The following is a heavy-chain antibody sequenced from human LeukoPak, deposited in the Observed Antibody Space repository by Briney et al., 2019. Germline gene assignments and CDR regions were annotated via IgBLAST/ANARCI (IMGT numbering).Heavy chain of an antibody. V-gene: IGHV3-33*01. J-gene: IGHJ4*02. Sequence: PGGTLRLSCIASGCTLSTYGGHWVRQAPGKGLEWVAAMWSDGNRQYYAQSVKGRFTVSRDNSKNTLYLQMDSLRAEDTAVYYCARDADTSSHYSYLDYWGRGTLVTVSP. CDR2: MWSDGNRQ. D-gene: IGHD3-22*01. CDR1: GCTLSTYG. CDR3: ARDADTSSHYSYLDY.